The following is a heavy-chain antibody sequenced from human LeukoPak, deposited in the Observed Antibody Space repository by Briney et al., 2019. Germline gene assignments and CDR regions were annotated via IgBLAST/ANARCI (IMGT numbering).Heavy chain of an antibody. Sequence: PGGSLRLSCAASGFTFSSYGMHWVRQAPGRGLEWVAVISYDGSNKYYADSVKGRFTISRDNSKNTLYLQMNSLRAEDTAVYYCAKDLQDWGQGTLVTVSS. V-gene: IGHV3-30*18. J-gene: IGHJ4*02. CDR2: ISYDGSNK. CDR1: GFTFSSYG. CDR3: AKDLQD.